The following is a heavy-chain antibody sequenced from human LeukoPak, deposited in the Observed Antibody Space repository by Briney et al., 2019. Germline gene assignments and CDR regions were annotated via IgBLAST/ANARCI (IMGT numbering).Heavy chain of an antibody. D-gene: IGHD3-3*01. CDR1: GFTFSSYA. V-gene: IGHV3-23*01. Sequence: GSLRLSRAASGFTFSSYAMSWVRQAPGKGLEWVSAISGSSGSTYYADSVKGRFTISRDNSKNTLYLQMNSLRAEDTAVYYCAKGSGRFLEWGNLDYWGQGTLVTVSS. CDR3: AKGSGRFLEWGNLDY. J-gene: IGHJ4*02. CDR2: ISGSSGST.